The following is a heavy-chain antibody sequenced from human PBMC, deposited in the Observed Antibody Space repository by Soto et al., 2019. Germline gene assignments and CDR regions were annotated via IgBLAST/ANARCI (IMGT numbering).Heavy chain of an antibody. CDR1: GFTFSSYA. V-gene: IGHV3-23*01. Sequence: EVQLLESGGGLVQPGGSLRLSCAASGFTFSSYAMSWVRQAPGEGLEWVSAISGSGGSTYYADSVKGRFTISGDNSQNTVNLQMNSLRAGDTAVYYCAKRSSDYDPRAYFDYWGQGTLVTVSS. CDR3: AKRSSDYDPRAYFDY. J-gene: IGHJ4*02. D-gene: IGHD5-12*01. CDR2: ISGSGGST.